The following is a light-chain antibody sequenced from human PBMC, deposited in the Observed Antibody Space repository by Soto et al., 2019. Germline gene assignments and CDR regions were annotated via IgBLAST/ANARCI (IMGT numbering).Light chain of an antibody. CDR1: SSDVGGYNY. Sequence: QSVLTQPPSASGFPGQSVTISCTRTSSDVGGYNYVSWYQQHPGKAPKLMIYEVTKRPSGVPDHFSGSKSGNTASLTVSGLQAEDEADYFCCSHAGDNTYVFGTGTK. J-gene: IGLJ1*01. CDR2: EVT. V-gene: IGLV2-8*01. CDR3: CSHAGDNTYV.